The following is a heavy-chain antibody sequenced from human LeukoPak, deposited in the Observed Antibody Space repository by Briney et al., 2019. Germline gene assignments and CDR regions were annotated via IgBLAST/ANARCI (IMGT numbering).Heavy chain of an antibody. Sequence: PGGSLRLSCAASGFTFSIYSMNWVRQAPGKGLEWVSSISSSSSYIHYTDSVKGRFTISRDNAKNSLYPQMSSLTAEDTALYYCARDSAELDYWGQGTLVTVSS. D-gene: IGHD1-26*01. CDR3: ARDSAELDY. J-gene: IGHJ4*02. CDR2: ISSSSSYI. CDR1: GFTFSIYS. V-gene: IGHV3-21*01.